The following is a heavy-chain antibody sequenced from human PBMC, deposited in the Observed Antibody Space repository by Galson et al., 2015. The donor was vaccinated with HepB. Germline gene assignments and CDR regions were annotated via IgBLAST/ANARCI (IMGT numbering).Heavy chain of an antibody. CDR1: GGTFSSYA. D-gene: IGHD2-2*01. J-gene: IGHJ4*02. Sequence: SVKVSCKASGGTFSSYAISWVRQAPGQGLEWMGGIIPIFGTANYAQKFQGRVTITADESTSTAYMELSSLRSEDTAVYYCAREGTSFPYYFDYWGQGTLVTVSS. V-gene: IGHV1-69*13. CDR2: IIPIFGTA. CDR3: AREGTSFPYYFDY.